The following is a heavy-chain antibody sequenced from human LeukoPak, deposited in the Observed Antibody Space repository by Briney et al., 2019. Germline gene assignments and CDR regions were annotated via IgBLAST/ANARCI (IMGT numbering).Heavy chain of an antibody. V-gene: IGHV3-23*01. Sequence: GGSLRLSCAASGFTFSSYAMSWVRQAPGKGLEWVSAISGSGGSTYYADSVKGRLTISRDNSKNTLYLQMNSLRAEDTAVYYCAKDGRLSQCNWNDRYFDYWGQGTLVTVSS. CDR1: GFTFSSYA. CDR2: ISGSGGST. CDR3: AKDGRLSQCNWNDRYFDY. J-gene: IGHJ4*02. D-gene: IGHD1-20*01.